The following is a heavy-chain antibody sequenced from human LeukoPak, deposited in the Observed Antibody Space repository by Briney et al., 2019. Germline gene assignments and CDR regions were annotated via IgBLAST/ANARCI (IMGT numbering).Heavy chain of an antibody. V-gene: IGHV3-30*03. CDR3: VREGLGPSFSAWFDP. D-gene: IGHD3/OR15-3a*01. Sequence: GGSLRLSCAASGFTFSSHGIHWVRQAPGKGLEWVIVVSRDGGTKYYSDSVKGRFTISRDNSENTLYLQMNSLRPEDTAVYYCVREGLGPSFSAWFDPWGHGTLVTVSS. CDR2: VSRDGGTK. J-gene: IGHJ5*02. CDR1: GFTFSSHG.